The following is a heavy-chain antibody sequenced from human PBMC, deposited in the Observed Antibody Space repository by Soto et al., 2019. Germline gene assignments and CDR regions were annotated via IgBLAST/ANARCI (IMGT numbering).Heavy chain of an antibody. D-gene: IGHD6-19*01. CDR2: IYPGDSET. CDR1: GYFFSTYW. Sequence: PGESLKISCKGSGYFFSTYWIAWVRQMPGKGLEWMGIIYPGDSETKYSPSFEGQVTISADKSITTAYLQWSRLRASDTATYYCARRGGSVFFDVWGQGTLVTV. CDR3: ARRGGSVFFDV. J-gene: IGHJ3*01. V-gene: IGHV5-51*01.